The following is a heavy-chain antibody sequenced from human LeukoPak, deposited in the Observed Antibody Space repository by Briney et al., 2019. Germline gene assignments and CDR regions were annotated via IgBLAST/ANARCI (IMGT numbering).Heavy chain of an antibody. J-gene: IGHJ4*02. CDR1: GYTFTGYY. CDR2: INPNSGGT. Sequence: ASVKVSCKASGYTFTGYYMHWVRQAPGQGLEWMGWINPNSGGTNYAQKFQGRVTMTRDTSISTAYMELSRLRSDDTAVYYCARGLYYGSGSYIYWGQGTLVTVSS. D-gene: IGHD3-10*01. CDR3: ARGLYYGSGSYIY. V-gene: IGHV1-2*02.